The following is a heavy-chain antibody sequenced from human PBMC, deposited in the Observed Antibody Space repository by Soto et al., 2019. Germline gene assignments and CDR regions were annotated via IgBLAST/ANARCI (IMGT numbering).Heavy chain of an antibody. CDR3: ARDKRYDSSGYYYDDAFDI. CDR2: IYHSGST. CDR1: GGSISSSNW. V-gene: IGHV4-4*02. Sequence: SETLSLTCAVSGGSISSSNWWSWVRQPPGKGLGWIGEIYHSGSTNYNPSLKSRVTISVDKSKNQFSLKLSSVTAADTAVYYCARDKRYDSSGYYYDDAFDIWGQGTMVTVSS. J-gene: IGHJ3*02. D-gene: IGHD3-22*01.